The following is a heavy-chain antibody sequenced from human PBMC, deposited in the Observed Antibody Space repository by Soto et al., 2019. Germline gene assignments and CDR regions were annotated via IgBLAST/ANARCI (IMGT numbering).Heavy chain of an antibody. V-gene: IGHV3-49*04. CDR2: IRSKAYGGTT. D-gene: IGHD3-22*01. Sequence: GGSLRLSCTASGFTFGDYAMSWVRQAPGKGLEWVGFIRSKAYGGTTEYAASVKGRFTISRDDSKSIAYLQMNSLKTEDTAVYYCTKDSSGYPSAFDHWGQGT. CDR1: GFTFGDYA. J-gene: IGHJ4*02. CDR3: TKDSSGYPSAFDH.